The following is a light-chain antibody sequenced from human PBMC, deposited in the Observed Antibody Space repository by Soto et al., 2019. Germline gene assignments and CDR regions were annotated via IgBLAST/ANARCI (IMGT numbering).Light chain of an antibody. CDR3: QQYNSYSSWT. Sequence: DIQMTLSPSTLSASVGDRVTITCRASQSISSWLAWYQQKPGKAPKLLIYDASSLESGVPSRFSGSGSGTEFTLTISSLQPDDFATYYCQQYNSYSSWTFGQGTKMDIK. CDR2: DAS. J-gene: IGKJ1*01. V-gene: IGKV1-5*01. CDR1: QSISSW.